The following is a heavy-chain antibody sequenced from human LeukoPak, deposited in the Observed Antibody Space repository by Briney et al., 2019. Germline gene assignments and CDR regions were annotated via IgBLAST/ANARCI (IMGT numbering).Heavy chain of an antibody. CDR2: IYSGGDT. V-gene: IGHV3-53*01. D-gene: IGHD6-19*01. CDR3: AVLSSDWRFQH. Sequence: GGSLRLSCAVSGFTVSNNYMSWVRQPPGKGLQCVSVIYSGGDTYYADSVKGRFTNSRDKSKNTLYLQMNSLRAEDTAVYYCAVLSSDWRFQHWGQGTLVTVSS. CDR1: GFTVSNNY. J-gene: IGHJ1*01.